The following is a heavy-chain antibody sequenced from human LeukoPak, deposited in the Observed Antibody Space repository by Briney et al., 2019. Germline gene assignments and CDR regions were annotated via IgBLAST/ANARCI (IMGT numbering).Heavy chain of an antibody. CDR1: GFAFSSYS. Sequence: GGSLRLSCAASGFAFSSYSMNWVRQPPGKGLKWVASISLNSAAIFYADSVKGRFTISRDNAKNSLHLQMDSLRAEDTAVYYCTKHITTDATTPFYYGTDVWGQGTTVTVSS. D-gene: IGHD3-22*01. CDR2: ISLNSAAI. V-gene: IGHV3-21*01. CDR3: TKHITTDATTPFYYGTDV. J-gene: IGHJ6*02.